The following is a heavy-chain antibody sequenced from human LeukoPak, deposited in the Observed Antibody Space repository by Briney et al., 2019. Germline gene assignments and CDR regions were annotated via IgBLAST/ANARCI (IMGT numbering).Heavy chain of an antibody. CDR1: EFTFSSYA. J-gene: IGHJ4*02. D-gene: IGHD2-15*01. CDR3: AKVGVVVVAAADY. CDR2: ISGSGGST. V-gene: IGHV3-23*01. Sequence: GGSLRLSCAASEFTFSSYAMSWVRQAPGKGLEWVSAISGSGGSTYYADSVKGRFTISRDNSKNTLYLQMNSLRAEDTAVYYCAKVGVVVVAAADYWGQGTLVTVSS.